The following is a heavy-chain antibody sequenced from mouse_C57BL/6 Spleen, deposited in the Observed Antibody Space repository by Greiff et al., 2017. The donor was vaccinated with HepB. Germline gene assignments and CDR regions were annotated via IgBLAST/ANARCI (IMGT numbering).Heavy chain of an antibody. Sequence: QVQLQQSGAELVRPGASVTLSCKASGYTFTDYEMHWVKQTPVHGLEWIGAIDPETGGTAYNQKFKGKAILTADKSSSTAYMELRSLTSEDSAVYYCTSRGTTVVATNFDYWGQGTTLTVSS. D-gene: IGHD1-1*01. CDR3: TSRGTTVVATNFDY. J-gene: IGHJ2*01. CDR1: GYTFTDYE. V-gene: IGHV1-15*01. CDR2: IDPETGGT.